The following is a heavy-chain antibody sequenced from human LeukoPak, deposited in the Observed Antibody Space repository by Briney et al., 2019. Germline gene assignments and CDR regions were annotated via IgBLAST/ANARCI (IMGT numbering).Heavy chain of an antibody. V-gene: IGHV1-2*07. CDR2: INPKTGDT. J-gene: IGHJ4*02. CDR3: ARGRISN. CDR1: GYTFTGYY. Sequence: ASVKVSCKASGYTFTGYYTHWVRQSPGQGPEWMAWINPKTGDTNYAHKFQGRLTLTRDTSISTAYLQLTDLTSDDTGVFYCARGRISNWGQGTPLLVSS. D-gene: IGHD2-15*01.